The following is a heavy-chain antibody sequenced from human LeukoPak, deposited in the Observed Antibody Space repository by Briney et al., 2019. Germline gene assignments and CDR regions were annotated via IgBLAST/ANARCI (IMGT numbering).Heavy chain of an antibody. Sequence: PRRSLRLSCAGAGFTFSSYAMSWVRQAPGKGLEWVSAISDTGATTYDADSVKGRFTISRDNSRSTLYLQMNSLRAEDTALYYCAKDTSIGRYCTNGVCSPFDYWGQGTLVTVSS. V-gene: IGHV3-23*01. CDR1: GFTFSSYA. D-gene: IGHD2-8*01. J-gene: IGHJ4*02. CDR3: AKDTSIGRYCTNGVCSPFDY. CDR2: ISDTGATT.